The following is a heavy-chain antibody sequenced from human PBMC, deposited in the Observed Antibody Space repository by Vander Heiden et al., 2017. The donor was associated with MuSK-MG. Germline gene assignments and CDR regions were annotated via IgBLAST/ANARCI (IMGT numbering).Heavy chain of an antibody. Sequence: QLQVQESGPGLVKPSESLSPTCTVSGASISSRIYYWAWLRQPPGKALEWIGSIYYSGSTYYNPSLKSRVTISVDTSKTQFSLKLSSVTAADTAVYYCARVPGSSSPYYYYGMDVWGQGTTVTVSS. CDR3: ARVPGSSSPYYYYGMDV. V-gene: IGHV4-39*07. CDR1: GASISSRIYY. J-gene: IGHJ6*02. D-gene: IGHD6-13*01. CDR2: IYYSGST.